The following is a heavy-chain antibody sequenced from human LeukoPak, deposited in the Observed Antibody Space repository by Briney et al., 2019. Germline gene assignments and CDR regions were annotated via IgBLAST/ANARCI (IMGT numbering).Heavy chain of an antibody. D-gene: IGHD2-2*01. J-gene: IGHJ5*02. CDR3: ARAHSCSSTSCSNWFDP. V-gene: IGHV4-59*12. Sequence: SETMSLTCTVSGGSISSNYWSWIRQPPGKGLEWIGYIYHSGSTYYNPSLKSRVTISVDRSKNQFSLKLSSVTAADTAVYYCARAHSCSSTSCSNWFDPWGQGTLVTVSS. CDR1: GGSISSNY. CDR2: IYHSGST.